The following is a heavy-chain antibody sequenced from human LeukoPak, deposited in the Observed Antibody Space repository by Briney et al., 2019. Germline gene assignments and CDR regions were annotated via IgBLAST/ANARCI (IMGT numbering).Heavy chain of an antibody. J-gene: IGHJ4*02. CDR3: AREINDYGEG. CDR2: IIPIFGTT. Sequence: SVKVSCKASGGTFSSYAISWVRQAPGQGLEWMGRIIPIFGTTNYAQKFQGRVTITTDESTSTAYMELSSLRSEDTAVYYCAREINDYGEGWGQGTLVTVSS. CDR1: GGTFSSYA. D-gene: IGHD4-17*01. V-gene: IGHV1-69*05.